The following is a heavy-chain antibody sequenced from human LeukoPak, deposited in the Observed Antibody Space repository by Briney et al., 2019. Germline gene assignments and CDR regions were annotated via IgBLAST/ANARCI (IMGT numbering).Heavy chain of an antibody. D-gene: IGHD1-26*01. CDR2: IKQDGSEK. V-gene: IGHV3-7*03. CDR1: RFTFSSYA. Sequence: GSLRLSCAASRFTFSSYAMSWVRQAPGKGLEWVANIKQDGSEKHYVDSVSGRFTISRDNAKNTLYLQMNSLTAEDTAFYYCATNWRSGSYHDYWGQGTLVTVSS. CDR3: ATNWRSGSYHDY. J-gene: IGHJ4*02.